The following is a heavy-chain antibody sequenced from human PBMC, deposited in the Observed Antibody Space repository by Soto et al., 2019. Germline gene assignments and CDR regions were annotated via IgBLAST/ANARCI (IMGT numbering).Heavy chain of an antibody. D-gene: IGHD3-3*01. V-gene: IGHV5-10-1*01. J-gene: IGHJ6*02. CDR3: ARARSITIFGVVGFEMDV. CDR2: IDPSDSYT. Sequence: GESLKISCKGSGYSFTSYWISWVRQMPGKGLEWMGRIDPSDSYTNYSPSFQGHVTISADKSISTAYLEWSSLEASDTAMYYCARARSITIFGVVGFEMDVWGQGTTVTVSS. CDR1: GYSFTSYW.